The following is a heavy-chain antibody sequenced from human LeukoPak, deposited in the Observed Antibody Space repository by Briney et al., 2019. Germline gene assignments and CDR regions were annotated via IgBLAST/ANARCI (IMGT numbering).Heavy chain of an antibody. D-gene: IGHD2/OR15-2a*01. CDR1: GFTFSSTW. Sequence: GGSLRLSCAASGFTFSSTWMHWVRQAPGKGLVWVSRIKSDGSTSYADSVKGRFTISRDNAKNTLYLQMNSLEDEDTAVYYCVRDYFFSLDPWGQGTLVTVSS. V-gene: IGHV3-74*01. CDR3: VRDYFFSLDP. CDR2: IKSDGST. J-gene: IGHJ5*02.